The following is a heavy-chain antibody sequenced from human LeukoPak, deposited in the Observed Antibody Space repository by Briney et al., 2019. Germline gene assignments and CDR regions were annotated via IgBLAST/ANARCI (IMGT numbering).Heavy chain of an antibody. CDR3: ARDRGLGWFDP. Sequence: SETLSLTCSVSGASISNYYWNWIRQPAAKGLEWIGRIYTSGSTNYNPSLKSRVTMSVDTSSNQFSLKLISVTAADTAVYYCARDRGLGWFDPWGQGTLVTVSS. CDR2: IYTSGST. D-gene: IGHD3-10*01. V-gene: IGHV4-4*07. J-gene: IGHJ5*02. CDR1: GASISNYY.